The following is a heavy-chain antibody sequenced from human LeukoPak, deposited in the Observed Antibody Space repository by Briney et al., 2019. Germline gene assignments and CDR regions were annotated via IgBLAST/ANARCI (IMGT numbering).Heavy chain of an antibody. CDR2: IYTGGST. CDR3: ASSSAATAMGLDY. D-gene: IGHD5-18*01. Sequence: PGGSLRLSCAASGFTVSSNYMTWVRQAPGKGLEWVSIIYTGGSTKYADSVKGRFTIFRDNSKNTLYLQMNSLRVEDTAVYYCASSSAATAMGLDYWGQGTLVTVSP. CDR1: GFTVSSNY. V-gene: IGHV3-53*01. J-gene: IGHJ4*02.